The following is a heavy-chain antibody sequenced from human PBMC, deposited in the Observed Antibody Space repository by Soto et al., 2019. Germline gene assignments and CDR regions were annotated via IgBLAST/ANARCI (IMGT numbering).Heavy chain of an antibody. CDR2: ISAYNAET. V-gene: IGHV1-18*01. J-gene: IGHJ4*02. CDR1: GYSFTAYG. CDR3: VRNFPSVAVAGTFNFDS. D-gene: IGHD6-19*01. Sequence: ASVKVSCKASGYSFTAYGISWVRQAPGQGLEWMGWISAYNAETNYAQNLQGRLTMTTDASTATAYMELRSLRSDDTAVYYCVRNFPSVAVAGTFNFDSWGQGTLVTVSS.